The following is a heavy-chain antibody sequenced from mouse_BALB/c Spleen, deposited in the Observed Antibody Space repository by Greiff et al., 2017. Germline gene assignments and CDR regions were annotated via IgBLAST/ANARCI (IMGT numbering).Heavy chain of an antibody. J-gene: IGHJ4*01. CDR3: ARNDYGPMDY. CDR2: ISSGSSTI. V-gene: IGHV5-17*02. CDR1: GFTFSSFG. D-gene: IGHD2-4*01. Sequence: EVQLQESGGGLVQPGGSRKLSCAASGFTFSSFGMHWVRQAPEKGLEWVAYISSGSSTIYYADTVKGRFTISRDNPKNTLFLQMTSLRSEDTAMYYCARNDYGPMDYWGQGTSVTVSS.